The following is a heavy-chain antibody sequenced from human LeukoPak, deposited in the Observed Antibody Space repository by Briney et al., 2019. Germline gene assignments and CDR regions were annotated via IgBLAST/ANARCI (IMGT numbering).Heavy chain of an antibody. CDR1: GFTFSSYG. CDR3: ARVYSSGSFPRHFDN. D-gene: IGHD3-10*01. J-gene: IGHJ4*02. CDR2: IWYDGSNK. V-gene: IGHV3-33*01. Sequence: GRSLRLSCAASGFTFSSYGMHWVRQAPGKGLEWLAFIWYDGSNKYYAYPVKGRFTTSRANSKNTLYLQMKSLRAEDTAVYYCARVYSSGSFPRHFDNWGQGAPGSVSS.